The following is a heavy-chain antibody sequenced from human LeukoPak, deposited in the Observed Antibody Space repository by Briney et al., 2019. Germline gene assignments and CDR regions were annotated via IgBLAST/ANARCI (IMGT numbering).Heavy chain of an antibody. V-gene: IGHV3-33*01. CDR1: GFIFSNDA. J-gene: IGHJ4*02. CDR2: IWFDGSNK. Sequence: GGPLRLSCAAYGFIFSNDAMHWVRQAPGKGLGWVAFIWFDGSNKHYTDSVKGRFTISRDNSEDTLYLQMNSLRAEDTAVYYCVRDPSGSGFAFDSWGQGALVTVSS. D-gene: IGHD1-1*01. CDR3: VRDPSGSGFAFDS.